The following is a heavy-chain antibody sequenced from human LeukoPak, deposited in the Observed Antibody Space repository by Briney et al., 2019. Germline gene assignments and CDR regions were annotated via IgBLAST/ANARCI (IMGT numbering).Heavy chain of an antibody. CDR2: SYYSGST. D-gene: IGHD6-19*01. Sequence: PSETLSLTCTVSGGSISSYYWSWIRQPPGKGLEWIVYSYYSGSTNYNPSLKSRVTISVDTSKNQFSLKLSSVTAADTAVYYCARRRGWLPFDYWGQGTLVTVSS. J-gene: IGHJ4*02. CDR1: GGSISSYY. CDR3: ARRRGWLPFDY. V-gene: IGHV4-59*12.